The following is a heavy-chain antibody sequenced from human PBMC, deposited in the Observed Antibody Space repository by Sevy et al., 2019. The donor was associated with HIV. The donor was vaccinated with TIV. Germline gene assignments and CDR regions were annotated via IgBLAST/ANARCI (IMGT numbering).Heavy chain of an antibody. CDR2: PSYDGSNK. D-gene: IGHD2-2*01. CDR3: ARSKVYCTSTSCYPRPDAFDI. Sequence: GGSLRLSCAASGFTFSSYAMHWVRLAPDKGLEWVADPSYDGSNKDYADSVKGRFTISRDNSKNTLYLQMNSLRAEDTAVYYCARSKVYCTSTSCYPRPDAFDIWGQGTMVTVSS. V-gene: IGHV3-30*04. J-gene: IGHJ3*02. CDR1: GFTFSSYA.